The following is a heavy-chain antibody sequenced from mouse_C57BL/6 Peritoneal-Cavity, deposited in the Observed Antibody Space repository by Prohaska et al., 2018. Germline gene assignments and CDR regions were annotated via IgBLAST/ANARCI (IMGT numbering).Heavy chain of an antibody. CDR2: IYHEDGET. J-gene: IGHJ3*01. CDR1: GFNIKDYY. V-gene: IGHV14-2*01. CDR3: AKWLGAWFAY. D-gene: IGHD2-2*01. Sequence: DQLQQSGAELVKPGASVKLSCTASGFNIKDYYMHSVKQMTEQCLELIGRIYHEDGETKDDPKLHGKATITEDTSSNTDYLQLSSLTDEDTADYYCAKWLGAWFAYWGKGTLVTVSA.